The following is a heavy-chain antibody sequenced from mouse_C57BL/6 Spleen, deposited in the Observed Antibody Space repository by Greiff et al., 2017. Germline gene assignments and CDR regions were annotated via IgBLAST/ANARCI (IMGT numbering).Heavy chain of an antibody. CDR1: GYTFTSYW. Sequence: VQLQQSGAELVRPGSSVKLSCKASGYTFTSYWMDWVKQRPGQGLEWIGNIYPSDSETHYNQKFKDKATLTVDKSSSTAYMQLSSLTSEDSAVYYCAREDWARAMDYWGQGTSVTVSS. J-gene: IGHJ4*01. CDR3: AREDWARAMDY. V-gene: IGHV1-61*01. D-gene: IGHD4-1*01. CDR2: IYPSDSET.